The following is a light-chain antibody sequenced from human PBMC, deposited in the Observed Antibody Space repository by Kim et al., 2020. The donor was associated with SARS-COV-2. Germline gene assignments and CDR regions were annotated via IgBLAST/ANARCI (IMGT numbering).Light chain of an antibody. Sequence: PGGRATLSCRASQSVSSYLAWYQQKPGQAPRLLIHDASNRATGIPARFSGSGSGTDFSLTISSLEPEDFAVYYCQQRKNWPLTFGQGTRLEIK. CDR3: QQRKNWPLT. V-gene: IGKV3-11*01. CDR1: QSVSSY. CDR2: DAS. J-gene: IGKJ5*01.